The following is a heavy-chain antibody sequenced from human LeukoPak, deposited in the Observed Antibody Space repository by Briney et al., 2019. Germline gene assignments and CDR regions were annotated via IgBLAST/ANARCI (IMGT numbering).Heavy chain of an antibody. D-gene: IGHD1-26*01. CDR1: GGSFSGYY. Sequence: SETLSLTCAVYGGSFSGYYWSWIRQPPGKGLEWIGEINHSGSTNYNPSLKSRVTISVDTSKNQFSLKLSSVTAADTAVYYCARHVGGSYGLRYYFDYWGQGTLVTVSS. J-gene: IGHJ4*02. CDR2: INHSGST. V-gene: IGHV4-34*01. CDR3: ARHVGGSYGLRYYFDY.